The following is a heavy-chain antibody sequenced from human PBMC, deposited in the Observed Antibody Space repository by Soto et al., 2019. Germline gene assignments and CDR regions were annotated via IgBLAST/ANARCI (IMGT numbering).Heavy chain of an antibody. CDR3: TKSRRGILMVYGFGGMDV. CDR1: GFTVNSHA. V-gene: IGHV3-23*01. CDR2: ISGSGDGT. J-gene: IGHJ6*02. Sequence: PVGSLRLSCAASGFTVNSHAMSWVRQGPGKGLEWVASISGSGDGTYYGDSVKGRFTISRDSSSSTLYLQMNNLRGEDTAVYFCTKSRRGILMVYGFGGMDVWGQGTTVTVSS. D-gene: IGHD2-8*01.